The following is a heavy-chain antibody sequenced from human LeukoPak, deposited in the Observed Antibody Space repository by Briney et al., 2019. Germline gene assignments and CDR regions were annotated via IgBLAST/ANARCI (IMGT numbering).Heavy chain of an antibody. CDR1: GFTFSSYA. CDR3: AREYDILTGYRGPSGNYGMDV. CDR2: ISYDGSNK. Sequence: GGSLRLSCAASGFTFSSYAMHWVRQAPGKGLEWVAVISYDGSNKYYADSVEGRFTISRDNSKNTLYLQMNSLRAEDTAVYYCAREYDILTGYRGPSGNYGMDVWGQGTTVTVSS. D-gene: IGHD3-9*01. J-gene: IGHJ6*02. V-gene: IGHV3-30*04.